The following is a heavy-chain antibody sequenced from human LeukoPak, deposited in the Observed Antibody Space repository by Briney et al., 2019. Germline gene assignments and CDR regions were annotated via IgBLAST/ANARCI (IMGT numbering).Heavy chain of an antibody. CDR2: IWYDGSNK. Sequence: PGGSLRLSCAASGFTFSSYGMHWVRQAPGEGLEWVAVIWYDGSNKYYADSVKGRFTISRDNSKNTLYLQMNSLRAEDTAVYYCARDSTMIVVGPFDYWGQGTLVTVSS. CDR1: GFTFSSYG. J-gene: IGHJ4*02. CDR3: ARDSTMIVVGPFDY. D-gene: IGHD3-22*01. V-gene: IGHV3-33*01.